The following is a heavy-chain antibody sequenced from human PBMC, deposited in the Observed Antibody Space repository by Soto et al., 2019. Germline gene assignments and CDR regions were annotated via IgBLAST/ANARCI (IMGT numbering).Heavy chain of an antibody. D-gene: IGHD3-3*01. J-gene: IGHJ5*02. CDR1: GFTFSGSA. CDR3: TSPGRITIFGVVIMSAP. CDR2: IRSKANSYAT. V-gene: IGHV3-73*02. Sequence: EVQLVESGGGLVQPGGSLKLSCAASGFTFSGSAMHWVRQASGKGLEWVGRIRSKANSYATAYAASVKGRFTISRDDSKNTAYLQMNGLKTEDTAVYYCTSPGRITIFGVVIMSAPWGQGTLVTVSS.